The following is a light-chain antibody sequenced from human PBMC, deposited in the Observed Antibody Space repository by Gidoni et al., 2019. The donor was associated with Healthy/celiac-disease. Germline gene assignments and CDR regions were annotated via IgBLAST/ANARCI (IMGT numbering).Light chain of an antibody. CDR1: QSVSSY. CDR2: DAS. V-gene: IGKV3-11*01. Sequence: DIVFTHSPATLSLSPGERATLSCRASQSVSSYLAWYQQKPGQAPRLLIYDASNRATGIPARFSGSGSGTDFTRTISSLEPEDFAVYYCQQRSNWLFTFGPGTKVDIK. J-gene: IGKJ3*01. CDR3: QQRSNWLFT.